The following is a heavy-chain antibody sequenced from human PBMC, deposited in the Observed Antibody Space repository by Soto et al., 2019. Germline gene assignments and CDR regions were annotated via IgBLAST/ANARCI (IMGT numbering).Heavy chain of an antibody. CDR2: IIPIFGTA. D-gene: IGHD3-3*01. CDR1: GGTFSSYA. CDR3: ARGPEYDFWSGYSYYYYYGMDV. J-gene: IGHJ6*02. Sequence: ASVKVSCKASGGTFSSYAISWVRQATGQGLEWMGGIIPIFGTANYAQKFQGRVTITADESTSTAYMELSSLRSEDTAVYYCARGPEYDFWSGYSYYYYYGMDVWGQGTTVTVSS. V-gene: IGHV1-69*13.